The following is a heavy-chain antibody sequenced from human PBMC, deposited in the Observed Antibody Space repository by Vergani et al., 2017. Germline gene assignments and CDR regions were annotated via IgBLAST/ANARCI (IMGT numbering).Heavy chain of an antibody. Sequence: QEQLVQSGSELKKPGASGKVSCKASGYSFNNYAIHGVRQAPGQGLEWMGWINPTTGNPTYARAFTGRFVFSLDTSISTAYLQIGSLKAEDTAVYFCARANRGRLAVGATDSWGQGTLLTVSS. D-gene: IGHD6-19*01. CDR1: GYSFNNYA. J-gene: IGHJ4*02. CDR2: INPTTGNP. V-gene: IGHV7-4-1*01. CDR3: ARANRGRLAVGATDS.